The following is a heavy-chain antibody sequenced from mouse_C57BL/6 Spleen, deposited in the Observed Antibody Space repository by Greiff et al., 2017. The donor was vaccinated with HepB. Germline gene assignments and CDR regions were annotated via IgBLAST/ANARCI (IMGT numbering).Heavy chain of an antibody. D-gene: IGHD2-3*01. CDR1: GYTFTSYW. J-gene: IGHJ3*01. Sequence: QVQLQQPGAELVRPGSSVKLSCKASGYTFTSYWMHWVKQRPIQGLEWIGNIDPSDSETHYNQKFKDKATLTVDKSSSTAYMQLSSLTSEDSAVYYCARWDDGYYGGFAYWGQGTLVTVSA. CDR2: IDPSDSET. CDR3: ARWDDGYYGGFAY. V-gene: IGHV1-52*01.